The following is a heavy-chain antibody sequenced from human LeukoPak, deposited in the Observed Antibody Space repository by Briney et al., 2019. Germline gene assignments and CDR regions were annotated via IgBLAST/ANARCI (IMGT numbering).Heavy chain of an antibody. Sequence: SETLSLTCTVSGGSISSGSYYWSWIRQPAGKGLEWIGRIYTSGSTNYNPSLKSRVTISVDTSKNQFSLKLSSVTAADTAVYYCACSHGSQLFDPWGQGTLVTVSS. V-gene: IGHV4-61*02. J-gene: IGHJ5*02. D-gene: IGHD5-24*01. CDR1: GGSISSGSYY. CDR3: ACSHGSQLFDP. CDR2: IYTSGST.